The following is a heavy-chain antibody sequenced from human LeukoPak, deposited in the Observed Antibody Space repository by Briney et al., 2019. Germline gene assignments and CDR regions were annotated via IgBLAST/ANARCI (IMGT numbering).Heavy chain of an antibody. CDR2: IYSGGST. J-gene: IGHJ6*03. CDR3: AKVAEVGATGYYYYMDV. Sequence: QPGGSLRLSCAASGFTFSSYAMSWVRQAPGKGLEWVSVIYSGGSTYYADSVKGRFTISRDNSKNTLYLQMNSLRAEDTAVYYCAKVAEVGATGYYYYMDVWGKGTTVTISS. CDR1: GFTFSSYA. D-gene: IGHD1-26*01. V-gene: IGHV3-66*01.